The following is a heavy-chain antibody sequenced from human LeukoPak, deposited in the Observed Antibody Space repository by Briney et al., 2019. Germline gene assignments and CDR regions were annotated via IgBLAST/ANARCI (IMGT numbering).Heavy chain of an antibody. CDR2: VAGDSHYI. CDR1: GFDFSDYT. J-gene: IGHJ4*02. Sequence: GGSLRLSCAASGFDFSDYTMNWVRQAPGKGLEWVASVAGDSHYIYYPDSVRGRFTISRDNAENSLYLQMNSLRAEDTADYCARSRRARHCPDFEYWGQGTLVTVSS. CDR3: ARSRRARHCPDFEY. V-gene: IGHV3-21*01.